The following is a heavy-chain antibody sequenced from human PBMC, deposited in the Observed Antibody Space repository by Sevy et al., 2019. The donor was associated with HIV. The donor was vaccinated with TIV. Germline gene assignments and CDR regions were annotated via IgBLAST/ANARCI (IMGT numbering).Heavy chain of an antibody. Sequence: GGYLRLSCAASGFTVRSTYMTWVRQAPGKGLDWISVIESDGTTYYADSVKGRFTIARDNSRNTLYLQMNALRAEDTAVYYCATMHYGALDNWGQGTLVTVSS. CDR3: ATMHYGALDN. J-gene: IGHJ4*02. V-gene: IGHV3-53*01. CDR1: GFTVRSTY. CDR2: IESDGTT. D-gene: IGHD4-17*01.